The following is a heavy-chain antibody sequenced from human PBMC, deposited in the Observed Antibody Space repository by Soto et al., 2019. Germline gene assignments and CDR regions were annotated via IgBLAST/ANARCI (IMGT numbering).Heavy chain of an antibody. D-gene: IGHD1-7*01. V-gene: IGHV3-23*01. CDR1: GFTFSSYG. CDR2: SSATGAGT. CDR3: AKDRRAGGNYGFYSDF. Sequence: SGFTFSSYGMTWVRQAPGKGLEWVSFSSATGAGTYYADSVKGRFTISRDNSKNTLYLQMTSLRADDTAVYYCAKDRRAGGNYGFYSDFWGQGALVTVSS. J-gene: IGHJ4*02.